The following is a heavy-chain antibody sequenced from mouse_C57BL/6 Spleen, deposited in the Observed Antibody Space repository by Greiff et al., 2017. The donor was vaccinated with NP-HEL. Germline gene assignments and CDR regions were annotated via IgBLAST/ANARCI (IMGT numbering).Heavy chain of an antibody. V-gene: IGHV5-6*01. D-gene: IGHD1-1*01. CDR3: ARHAGSPPFDY. CDR2: ISSGGSYT. J-gene: IGHJ2*01. CDR1: GFTFSSYG. Sequence: EVKLMESGGDLVKPGGSLKLSCAASGFTFSSYGMSWVRQTPDKRLEWVATISSGGSYTYYPDSVKGRFTISRDNAKNTLYLQMSSLKSEDTAMYYCARHAGSPPFDYWGQGTTLTVSS.